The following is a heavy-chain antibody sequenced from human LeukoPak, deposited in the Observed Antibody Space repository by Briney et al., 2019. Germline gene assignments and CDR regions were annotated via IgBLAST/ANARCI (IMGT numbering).Heavy chain of an antibody. Sequence: PSETLSLTCAVYGGSFSGYYWSWIRQPPGKGLEWIGYIYYSGSTNYNPSLKSRVTISVDTSKNQFSLKLSSVTAAGTAVYYCASRKRYYGSGRAWFDPWGQGTLVTVSS. CDR2: IYYSGST. V-gene: IGHV4-59*12. D-gene: IGHD3-10*01. J-gene: IGHJ5*02. CDR1: GGSFSGYY. CDR3: ASRKRYYGSGRAWFDP.